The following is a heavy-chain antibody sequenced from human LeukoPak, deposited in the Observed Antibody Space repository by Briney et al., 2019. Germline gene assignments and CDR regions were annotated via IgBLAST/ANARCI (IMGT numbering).Heavy chain of an antibody. Sequence: ETLSLTCTVSGYSISSGYYWGWIRQPPGKGLEWIGSIYHSGSTYYNPSLKSRVTISVDTSKNQFSLKLSFVTAADTAVYYCARDMLAAAGNDYWGQGTLVTVSS. CDR1: GYSISSGYY. D-gene: IGHD6-13*01. CDR3: ARDMLAAAGNDY. CDR2: IYHSGST. V-gene: IGHV4-38-2*02. J-gene: IGHJ4*02.